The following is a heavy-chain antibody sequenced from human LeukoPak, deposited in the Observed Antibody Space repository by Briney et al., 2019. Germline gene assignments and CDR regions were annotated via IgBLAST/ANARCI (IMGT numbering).Heavy chain of an antibody. CDR2: IYTTGST. CDR1: GDSISSDY. Sequence: SETLSLTCSVSGDSISSDYWSWIRQLAGKGLEWIGRIYTTGSTNYSPSLKSRVTMSVGMSKNQFSLKLSSVTAADTAVYYCASASGYWGQGTLVTVSS. D-gene: IGHD6-19*01. V-gene: IGHV4-4*07. J-gene: IGHJ4*02. CDR3: ASASGY.